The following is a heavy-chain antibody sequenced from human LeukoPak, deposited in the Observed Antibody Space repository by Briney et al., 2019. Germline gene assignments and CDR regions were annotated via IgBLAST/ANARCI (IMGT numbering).Heavy chain of an antibody. CDR3: AGSYYYDSSGYSGNYYMDV. CDR2: ISAYNGNT. Sequence: ASVKVSCKASGGTFSSYAISCVRQAPGQGLEWMGWISAYNGNTNYAQKLQGRVTMTTDTSTSTAYMELRSLRSDDTAVYYCAGSYYYDSSGYSGNYYMDVWGKGATVTISS. J-gene: IGHJ6*03. CDR1: GGTFSSYA. V-gene: IGHV1-18*01. D-gene: IGHD3-22*01.